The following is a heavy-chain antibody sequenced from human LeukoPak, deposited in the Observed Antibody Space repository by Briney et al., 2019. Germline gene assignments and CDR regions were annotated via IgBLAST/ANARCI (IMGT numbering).Heavy chain of an antibody. J-gene: IGHJ3*02. Sequence: GGSLRLSCAASGFTFSSYAMSWVRQAPGKGLEWVSAISGSGGSTYYADSVKGRFTISRDNSKNTLYLQMNSLRAEDTAVYYCAKDTAFYYDSSGSIDIWGQGTMVTVSS. D-gene: IGHD3-22*01. V-gene: IGHV3-23*01. CDR1: GFTFSSYA. CDR3: AKDTAFYYDSSGSIDI. CDR2: ISGSGGST.